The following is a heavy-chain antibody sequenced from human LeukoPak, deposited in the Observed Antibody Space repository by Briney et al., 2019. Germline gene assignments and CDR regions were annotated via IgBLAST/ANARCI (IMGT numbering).Heavy chain of an antibody. CDR3: AKLAKYFYGWETYYFFEH. Sequence: PGGSLTLSCAASGFSFTTYWMSWVRLAQGKGLEWVGIINQYGTEKYYVDSVKGRFIISRDNAKNPLYLQVKCLRVENTAVYYCAKLAKYFYGWETYYFFEHWGQGTPVTASS. CDR2: INQYGTEK. D-gene: IGHD3-10*01. CDR1: GFSFTTYW. J-gene: IGHJ6*01. V-gene: IGHV3-7*01.